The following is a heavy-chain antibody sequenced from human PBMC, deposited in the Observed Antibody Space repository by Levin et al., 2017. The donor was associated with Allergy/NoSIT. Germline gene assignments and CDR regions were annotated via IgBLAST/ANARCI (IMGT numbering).Heavy chain of an antibody. V-gene: IGHV3-48*02. D-gene: IGHD1-26*01. J-gene: IGHJ4*02. CDR3: ASYWRDSGSYYLDY. CDR2: ISSSSSTI. Sequence: GESLKISCAASGFTFSSYSMNWVRQAPGKGLEWVSYISSSSSTIYYADSVKGRFTISRDNAKNSLYLQMNSLRDEDTAVYYCASYWRDSGSYYLDYWGQGTLVTVSS. CDR1: GFTFSSYS.